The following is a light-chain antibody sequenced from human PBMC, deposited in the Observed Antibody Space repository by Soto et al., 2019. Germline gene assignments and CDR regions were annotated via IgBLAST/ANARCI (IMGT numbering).Light chain of an antibody. J-gene: IGKJ1*01. CDR3: QQSYSTPGA. Sequence: DIQMTQSPSSLSASVGDILTITCRASQSISSYLNWYQQKPGKAPKLLVYAASSLQSGVPSRFSGSGSGTDFTLTISSLQPEDFATYYCQQSYSTPGAFGQGTKVDIK. CDR2: AAS. V-gene: IGKV1-39*01. CDR1: QSISSY.